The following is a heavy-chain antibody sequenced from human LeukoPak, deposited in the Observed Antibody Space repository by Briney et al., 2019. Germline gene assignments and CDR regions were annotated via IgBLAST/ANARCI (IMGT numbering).Heavy chain of an antibody. CDR3: ARGGLELPDS. CDR1: GGSVSSGSYY. Sequence: PSETLSLTCTVSGGSVSSGSYYWSWLRQSPGKGLEHIGGMYYRGSNKYSPSLKSRVTISVDTSKNQFSLRLSSVTAADTAVYYCARGGLELPDSWGQGTLVTVSS. J-gene: IGHJ4*02. V-gene: IGHV4-61*01. D-gene: IGHD1-26*01. CDR2: MYYRGSN.